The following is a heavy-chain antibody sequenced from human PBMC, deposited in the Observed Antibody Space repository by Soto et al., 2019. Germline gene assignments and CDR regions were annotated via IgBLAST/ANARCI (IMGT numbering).Heavy chain of an antibody. J-gene: IGHJ6*02. Sequence: GTSVKVSCKAAGYTFTSYYMHWERQAHGQELEWMGIINPSGGSTSYAQKFQGRVTMTRDTSTSTVYMELSSLRSEDTAVYYCARGTVTSLTPYQGFYYYGRDVGGQVTTVTGSS. D-gene: IGHD2-2*01. CDR2: INPSGGST. CDR3: ARGTVTSLTPYQGFYYYGRDV. V-gene: IGHV1-46*01. CDR1: GYTFTSYY.